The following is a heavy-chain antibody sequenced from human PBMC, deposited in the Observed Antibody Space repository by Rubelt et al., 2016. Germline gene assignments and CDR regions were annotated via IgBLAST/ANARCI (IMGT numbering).Heavy chain of an antibody. CDR1: GNSVSNKSVA. Sequence: QVQLQQSGPGLVKPSQTLSLTCAISGNSVSNKSVAWNWIRQSPSRGLEWLGRTYYRSKWYNYYAVSVKSRISINPDTSKNQFSRQLTSVTPEDTAVYYCARDRGSGWSPLDLWGRGTLVTVSS. J-gene: IGHJ2*01. CDR3: ARDRGSGWSPLDL. V-gene: IGHV6-1*01. D-gene: IGHD6-19*01. CDR2: TYYRSKWYN.